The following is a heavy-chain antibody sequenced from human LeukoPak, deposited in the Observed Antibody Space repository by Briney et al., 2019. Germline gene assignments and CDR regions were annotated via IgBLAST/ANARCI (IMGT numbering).Heavy chain of an antibody. CDR1: GFTFSSYA. CDR3: ARGNRYDSSGHRSLYWYFDL. Sequence: GGSLRLSCAASGFTFSSYAMSWVRQAPGKGLEWVSAISGSGGSTYYADSVKGRFTISRDNSKNTLYLQMNSLRAEDTAVYYCARGNRYDSSGHRSLYWYFDLWGRGTLVTVSS. CDR2: ISGSGGST. V-gene: IGHV3-23*01. D-gene: IGHD3-22*01. J-gene: IGHJ2*01.